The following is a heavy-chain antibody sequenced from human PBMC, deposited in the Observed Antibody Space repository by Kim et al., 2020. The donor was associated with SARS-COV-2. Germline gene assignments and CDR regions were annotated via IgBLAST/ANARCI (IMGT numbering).Heavy chain of an antibody. J-gene: IGHJ4*02. CDR3: ARGSRVAAPYFDY. D-gene: IGHD6-13*01. V-gene: IGHV4-59*09. Sequence: SIPSLESRVTISADTSKNQFSLKLSSVSAADTAGYYCARGSRVAAPYFDYWGQGTLVTVSS.